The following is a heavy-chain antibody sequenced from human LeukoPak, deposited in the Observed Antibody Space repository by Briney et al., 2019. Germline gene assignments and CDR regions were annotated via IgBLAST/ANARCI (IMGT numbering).Heavy chain of an antibody. J-gene: IGHJ4*02. CDR1: GFALGTTGMC. CDR3: ARIHGAAAFVY. CDR2: IDWDDNK. V-gene: IGHV2-70*11. Sequence: SGPTLFHPPPPLTLTCTFSGFALGTTGMCVSWIRQPPGKALECLARIDWDDNKYYSTSLKTRLTISKDPSRDQVVLTMTNMDPVDTATYYWARIHGAAAFVYWGQGTLVTVSA. D-gene: IGHD6-13*01.